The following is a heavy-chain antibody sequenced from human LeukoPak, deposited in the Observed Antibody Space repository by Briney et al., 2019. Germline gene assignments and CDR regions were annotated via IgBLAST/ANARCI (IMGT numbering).Heavy chain of an antibody. CDR3: ARGPLYYFDY. J-gene: IGHJ4*02. CDR2: IYYSGST. V-gene: IGHV4-59*01. CDR1: GGSISSYY. Sequence: SSETLSLTCTVSGGSISSYYWSWIRQPPGKGLEWIGYIYYSGSTNYNPSPKSRVTTSVDTSKNQFSLKLSSVTAADTAVYYCARGPLYYFDYWGQGTLVTVSS.